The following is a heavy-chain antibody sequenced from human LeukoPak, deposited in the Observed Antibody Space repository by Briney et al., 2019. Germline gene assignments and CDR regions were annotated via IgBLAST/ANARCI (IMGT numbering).Heavy chain of an antibody. CDR1: GFTFSSYA. D-gene: IGHD6-13*01. Sequence: GGSLRLSCAASGFTFSSYAMSWVRQAPGKGLEWVSGISGSGTRKYYADSVKGRFTISRDNSKNTLYLQMNSLRADDTALYYCAKSSIGSSIWLLDYRGQGTLVTVSS. CDR2: ISGSGTRK. V-gene: IGHV3-23*01. CDR3: AKSSIGSSIWLLDY. J-gene: IGHJ4*02.